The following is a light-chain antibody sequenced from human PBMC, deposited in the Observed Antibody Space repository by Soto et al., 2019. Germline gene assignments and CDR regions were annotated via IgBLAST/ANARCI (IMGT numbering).Light chain of an antibody. V-gene: IGLV2-8*01. CDR3: SPYAGSNNLV. Sequence: QSALTQPPSASGSPGQSVTISCTGTSSDIGGYAYVSWYQQHPGKAPKLIIYEVNKRPSGVPDRFSGYKSGNTASLTVSGLQAEDEADYYCSPYAGSNNLVFAGGTQLTVL. CDR1: SSDIGGYAY. CDR2: EVN. J-gene: IGLJ3*02.